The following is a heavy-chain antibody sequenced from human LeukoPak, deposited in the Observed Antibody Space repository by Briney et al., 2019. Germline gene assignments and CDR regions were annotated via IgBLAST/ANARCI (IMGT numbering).Heavy chain of an antibody. D-gene: IGHD3-10*01. V-gene: IGHV3-66*01. CDR2: IYSGGST. CDR3: ASPSSGSLHFDY. CDR1: GFTVSSNY. J-gene: IGHJ4*02. Sequence: PGGSLRLSCAASGFTVSSNYMSWVRQAPGKGLGWVSVIYSGGSTYYADSVKGRFTISRDNSKNTLYLQMNSLRAEDTAVYYCASPSSGSLHFDYWGQGTLVTVSS.